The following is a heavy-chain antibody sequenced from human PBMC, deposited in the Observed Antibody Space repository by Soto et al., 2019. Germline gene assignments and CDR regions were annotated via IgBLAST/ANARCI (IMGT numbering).Heavy chain of an antibody. J-gene: IGHJ5*02. CDR1: GFTFRSYA. CDR2: IDGTGTVK. CDR3: AKSARVGRSWFDP. D-gene: IGHD1-26*01. V-gene: IGHV3-23*01. Sequence: GESLKISCAASGFTFRSYAMSWVRQAPGKGLEWVSVIDGTGTVKSYADSVRGRFTISRDESKTTLFLQMNSLRAEDTAMYYCAKSARVGRSWFDPWGQGTLVTVSS.